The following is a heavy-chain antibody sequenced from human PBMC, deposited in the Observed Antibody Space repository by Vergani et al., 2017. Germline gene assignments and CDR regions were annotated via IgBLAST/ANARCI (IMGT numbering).Heavy chain of an antibody. J-gene: IGHJ4*02. D-gene: IGHD3-3*01. CDR3: ARAYYDFWSGYYLDY. CDR2: IYYSGRT. CDR1: GGSISSSSYY. Sequence: QLQLQESGPGLVKPSETLSLTCTVSGGSISSSSYYWGWIRQPPGKGLEWIGGIYYSGRTYYKPSLKSRVTISGDTSKNQFSLKLSSVTAADTAVYYCARAYYDFWSGYYLDYWGQGTLVTVSS. V-gene: IGHV4-39*01.